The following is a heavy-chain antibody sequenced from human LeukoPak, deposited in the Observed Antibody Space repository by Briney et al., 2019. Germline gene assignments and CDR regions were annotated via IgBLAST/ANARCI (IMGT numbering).Heavy chain of an antibody. D-gene: IGHD3-22*01. V-gene: IGHV5-51*01. CDR3: ARHDSSGYYYSDAFDI. CDR1: GYSFTSYW. Sequence: GESLKISCKGSGYSFTSYWIGWVRQMPGKGLEWMGIIYPGDSDTRYSPSFQGQVTISADKSISTAYLQWSSLKASDTAMYYCARHDSSGYYYSDAFDIWGQGTMVTVSS. J-gene: IGHJ3*02. CDR2: IYPGDSDT.